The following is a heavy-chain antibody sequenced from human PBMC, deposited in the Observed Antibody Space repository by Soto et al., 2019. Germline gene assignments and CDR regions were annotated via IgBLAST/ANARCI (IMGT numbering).Heavy chain of an antibody. D-gene: IGHD6-13*01. CDR2: INPNSGGT. CDR1: GFTFSTSA. Sequence: ASVKVSCKASGFTFSTSAVQWVRQARGQRLEWMGWINPNSGGTNYAQKFQGWVTMTRDTSISTAYMELSRLRSDDTAVYYCARQNIAAAGTEAGYYYYGMDVWGQGTTVTVSS. CDR3: ARQNIAAAGTEAGYYYYGMDV. V-gene: IGHV1-2*04. J-gene: IGHJ6*02.